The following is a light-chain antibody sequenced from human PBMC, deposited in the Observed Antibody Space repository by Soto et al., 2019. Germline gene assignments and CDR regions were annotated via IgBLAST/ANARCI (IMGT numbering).Light chain of an antibody. CDR3: QTWGTGIQV. V-gene: IGLV4-69*02. J-gene: IGLJ2*01. CDR2: LNNDGSY. Sequence: QLVLTQSPSASASLGASVKLTCTLSSGHSNYDIAWHQQQPEKGPRYLMGLNNDGSYNKGDGIPDRFSGSSSGAERYLTISSLQSEDEADYYCQTWGTGIQVFGGGTKLTVL. CDR1: SGHSNYD.